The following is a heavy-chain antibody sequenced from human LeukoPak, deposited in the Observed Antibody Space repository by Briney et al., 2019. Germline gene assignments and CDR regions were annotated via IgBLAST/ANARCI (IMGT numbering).Heavy chain of an antibody. D-gene: IGHD2-2*01. CDR1: GYTFTDYY. V-gene: IGHV1-18*04. J-gene: IGHJ6*02. CDR3: ARDPIDLGYCSSTSCAREYYYYGMDV. Sequence: GASVKVSCKASGYTFTDYYIHWVRQAPGQGLEWMGWISAYNGNTNYAQKLQGRVTMTTDTSTSTAYMELRSLRSDDTAVYYCARDPIDLGYCSSTSCAREYYYYGMDVWGQGTTVTVSS. CDR2: ISAYNGNT.